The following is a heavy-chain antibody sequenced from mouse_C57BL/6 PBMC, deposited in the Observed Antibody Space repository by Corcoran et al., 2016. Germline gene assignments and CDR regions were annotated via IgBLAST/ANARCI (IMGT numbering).Heavy chain of an antibody. Sequence: QIQLVQSGPELKKPGETVKISCKASGYTFTTYGMSWVKQAPGKGLKWMGWINTYSGVPTYADDFKGRFAFPLETSASTAYLQINNLKNEDTATYFCARTRTWYFDVWGTGTTVTVSS. CDR3: ARTRTWYFDV. V-gene: IGHV9-3*01. CDR2: INTYSGVP. CDR1: GYTFTTYG. J-gene: IGHJ1*03.